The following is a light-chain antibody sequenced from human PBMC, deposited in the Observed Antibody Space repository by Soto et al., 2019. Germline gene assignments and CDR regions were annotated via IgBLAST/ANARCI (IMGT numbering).Light chain of an antibody. CDR1: SSDVGGYNY. Sequence: QSALTQPPSESGSPGQSVTISCTGTSSDVGGYNYVSWYQQHPGKAPKLMIYEVSKRPSGVPDRSSGSKSGNTASLTVSGLQAEDGDEYYCSSYAGSNKFVVFGGGIKVTVL. CDR3: SSYAGSNKFVV. V-gene: IGLV2-8*01. J-gene: IGLJ2*01. CDR2: EVS.